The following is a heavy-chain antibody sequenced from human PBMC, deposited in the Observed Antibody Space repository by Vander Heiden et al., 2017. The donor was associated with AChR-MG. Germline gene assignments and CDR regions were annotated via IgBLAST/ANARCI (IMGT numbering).Heavy chain of an antibody. V-gene: IGHV3-49*03. CDR1: GFPFDDYA. J-gene: IGHJ3*02. CDR2: IRSRAYGGTT. Sequence: EVQLVASGGGLVQPGRSLRLSCTASGFPFDDYAMSWFRQAPGKWLEWVGFIRSRAYGGTTEYAASVKGRFTISRDESKTIAYLQMNSLKTEDTAVYYCTRVGGSSTSSQGFYAFDIWGQGTMVTVSS. D-gene: IGHD2-2*01. CDR3: TRVGGSSTSSQGFYAFDI.